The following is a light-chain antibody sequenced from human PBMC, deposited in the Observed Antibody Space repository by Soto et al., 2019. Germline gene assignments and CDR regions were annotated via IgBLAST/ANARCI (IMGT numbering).Light chain of an antibody. Sequence: DTQMTQSPSTLSASVGDRVTITCRASQSLSSWLAWYQQKPGKAPNLLVYKESSLKTGVPQRFSGSESGTEFTLTISSLQTDDFATYYCQQYNTYPWTFGQGTKVEFK. CDR2: KES. CDR3: QQYNTYPWT. CDR1: QSLSSW. J-gene: IGKJ1*01. V-gene: IGKV1-5*03.